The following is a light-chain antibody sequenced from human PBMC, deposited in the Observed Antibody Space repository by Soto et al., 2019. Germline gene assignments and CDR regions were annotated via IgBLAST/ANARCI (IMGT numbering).Light chain of an antibody. CDR3: QQYETSPLT. V-gene: IGKV3-20*01. Sequence: ETVLTQSPGTLSLSPGERATLSCRASQRVSTTYLAWYQQKPGQAPRLLIYGTSYRATGVPDSFSGSGSGTDFALTISRLEPEDFGVYYCQQYETSPLTFGGGSRVQI. J-gene: IGKJ4*01. CDR1: QRVSTTY. CDR2: GTS.